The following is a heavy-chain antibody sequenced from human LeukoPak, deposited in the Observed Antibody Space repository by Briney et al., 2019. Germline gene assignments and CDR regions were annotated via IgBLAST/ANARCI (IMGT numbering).Heavy chain of an antibody. D-gene: IGHD1-26*01. J-gene: IGHJ4*02. Sequence: GGSLRLSCAASGFTVSSNYMSWVRQAPGKGLEWVANIREDGNKDNYIDSVRGRFTISRDNAKNSLRAEDTAVYYCARDEVGGPLKYWGQGILVTVSS. CDR1: GFTVSSNY. CDR2: IREDGNKD. V-gene: IGHV3-7*01. CDR3: ARDEVGGPLKY.